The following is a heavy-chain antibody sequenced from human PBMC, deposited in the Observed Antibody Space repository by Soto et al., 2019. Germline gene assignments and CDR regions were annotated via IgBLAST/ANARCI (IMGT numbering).Heavy chain of an antibody. CDR3: PRDPPAGMAV. CDR2: IYHTGNT. CDR1: GGSVNTGDNY. Sequence: HVQLHQSGPRLVKPSQTLSLECSVIGGSVNTGDNYWSWVRQSPGRGLEWIGYIYHTGNTFYNPALENRVTMSGDASKNLSPRTLPFVTAANRPVTFCPRDPPAGMAVGARGP. J-gene: IGHJ6*02. V-gene: IGHV4-30-4*01.